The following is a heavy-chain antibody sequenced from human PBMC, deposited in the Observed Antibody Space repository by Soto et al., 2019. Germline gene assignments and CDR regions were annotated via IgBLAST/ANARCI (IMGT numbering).Heavy chain of an antibody. CDR1: GGTFSNHA. D-gene: IGHD1-26*01. Sequence: QVQLVQSGAEVKKPGSSVKVSCKASGGTFSNHAINWVRQAPGQGLEWMGGIIPFFATATYAQGFLGRVTITADESTSTVYMELPSLRSEDTAVYYCARVGSGAYYRVTDAFDVWGQGTMVTVSS. CDR2: IIPFFATA. J-gene: IGHJ3*01. V-gene: IGHV1-69*01. CDR3: ARVGSGAYYRVTDAFDV.